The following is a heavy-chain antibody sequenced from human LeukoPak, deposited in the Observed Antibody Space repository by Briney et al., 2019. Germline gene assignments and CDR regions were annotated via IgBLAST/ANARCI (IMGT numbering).Heavy chain of an antibody. J-gene: IGHJ5*02. CDR2: ISWNSASI. CDR3: AKGPSYYYDSSGLNWFDP. D-gene: IGHD3-22*01. Sequence: GGSLRLSCAASGFTFYDYDMHWVGQAQGKGLEWGSGISWNSASIGYADSVKARFTISRDNAKNSLYLQMNSLRAEDTALYYCAKGPSYYYDSSGLNWFDPWGQGTLVTVSS. CDR1: GFTFYDYD. V-gene: IGHV3-9*01.